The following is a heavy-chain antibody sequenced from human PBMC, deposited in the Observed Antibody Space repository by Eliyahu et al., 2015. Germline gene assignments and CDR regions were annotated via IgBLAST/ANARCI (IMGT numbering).Heavy chain of an antibody. CDR1: GFSFGTYG. CDR2: NSGHGGST. D-gene: IGHD1-1*01. J-gene: IGHJ4*02. Sequence: EVQLLESGGGFVQPGGSLRLSCAXSGFSFGTYGMNWVRQVPGKGLEWVSGNSGHGGSTYYADSVRGRFTMSRDNSKNTLYLQMNSLRVEDTAIYYCARSSGTNAWERFDSWGQGTLATVSS. CDR3: ARSSGTNAWERFDS. V-gene: IGHV3-23*01.